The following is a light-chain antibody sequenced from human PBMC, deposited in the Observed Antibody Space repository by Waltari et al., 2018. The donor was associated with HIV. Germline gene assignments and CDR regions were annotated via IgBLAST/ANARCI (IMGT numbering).Light chain of an antibody. CDR3: QQRTNWPPYT. Sequence: IVLSQSPATLSLSPGERATLSCRASQRVGKYLAWYQQKPGQAPRLLIYDASDRATGIPARFSGSGSRTDFTLTISSLEPEDFAVYYCQQRTNWPPYTFGQGTKLEIK. J-gene: IGKJ2*01. CDR2: DAS. V-gene: IGKV3-11*01. CDR1: QRVGKY.